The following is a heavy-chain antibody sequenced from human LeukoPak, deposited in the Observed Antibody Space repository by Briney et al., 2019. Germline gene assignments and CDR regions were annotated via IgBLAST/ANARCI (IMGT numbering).Heavy chain of an antibody. Sequence: GGSLRLSCAASGFTFSTYSMNWVRQAPGRGLEWVSYISSSSSYIYYADSVKGRFTISRDNAKNSLYLQMNSLRDEDTAVYYCARDLGSGYSYGPAGWGQGTLVTVSS. CDR1: GFTFSTYS. D-gene: IGHD5-18*01. J-gene: IGHJ4*02. CDR2: ISSSSSYI. V-gene: IGHV3-48*02. CDR3: ARDLGSGYSYGPAG.